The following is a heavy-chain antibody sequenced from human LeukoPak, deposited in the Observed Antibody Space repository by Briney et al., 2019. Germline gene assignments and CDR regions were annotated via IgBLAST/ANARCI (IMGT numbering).Heavy chain of an antibody. Sequence: GGSLRLSCAASGFPFDDYGMSWVRPAPGKGLEWVSGINWNGGSTGYADSVKGRFTISRDNAKNSLYLQMNSLRAEDTALYHCARDRDYYDSSGPDRWFDPWGQGTLVTVSS. CDR3: ARDRDYYDSSGPDRWFDP. D-gene: IGHD3-22*01. CDR2: INWNGGST. CDR1: GFPFDDYG. V-gene: IGHV3-20*01. J-gene: IGHJ5*02.